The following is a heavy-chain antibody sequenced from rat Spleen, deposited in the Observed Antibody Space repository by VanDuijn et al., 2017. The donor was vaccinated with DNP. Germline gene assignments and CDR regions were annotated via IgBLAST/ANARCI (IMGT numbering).Heavy chain of an antibody. CDR3: TRTDGSYGFDF. CDR2: IGVSGGST. V-gene: IGHV5-46*01. Sequence: EVQLVESGGGLVQPGRSMKLSCAASGFSFNNLPMAWVRQAPTKGLEWVATIGVSGGSTDYRDSVKGRFTGSRDDAKTTLYLQMNSLRSEDTATYYCTRTDGSYGFDFWGQGVMVTVSS. D-gene: IGHD1-3*01. CDR1: GFSFNNLP. J-gene: IGHJ2*01.